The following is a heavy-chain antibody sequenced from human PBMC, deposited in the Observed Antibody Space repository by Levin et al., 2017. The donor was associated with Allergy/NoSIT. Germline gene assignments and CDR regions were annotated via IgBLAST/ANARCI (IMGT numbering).Heavy chain of an antibody. V-gene: IGHV3-74*01. Sequence: GESLKISCAASGFTFSSNWMHWVRQAPGEGLVWVSEINSDGSNTNYADSVKGRFTISRDNARNTLYLQMNSVRAEDTAVYYCARGGCSSTSCLDYWGQGTLVTVSS. D-gene: IGHD2-2*01. CDR3: ARGGCSSTSCLDY. CDR2: INSDGSNT. J-gene: IGHJ4*02. CDR1: GFTFSSNW.